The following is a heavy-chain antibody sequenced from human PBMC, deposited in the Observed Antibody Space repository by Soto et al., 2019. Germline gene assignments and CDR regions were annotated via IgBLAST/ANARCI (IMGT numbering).Heavy chain of an antibody. CDR1: GGSISRSSYY. Sequence: PSETLSLTCTVSGGSISRSSYYWGWIRRPPGKGLEWIGIIYFAGNTHYNPSLESRVTVSVDSSKNQFSLKLSSVTAADTSVYYCARRVRSGAYFDYWGQGTLVTVSS. CDR3: ARRVRSGAYFDY. D-gene: IGHD3-10*01. V-gene: IGHV4-39*01. CDR2: IYFAGNT. J-gene: IGHJ4*02.